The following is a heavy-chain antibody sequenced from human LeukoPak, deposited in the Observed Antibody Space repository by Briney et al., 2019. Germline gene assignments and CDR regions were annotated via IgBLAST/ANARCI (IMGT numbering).Heavy chain of an antibody. V-gene: IGHV4-59*01. CDR3: ARDPGGYFDY. CDR1: GGSISSNY. D-gene: IGHD3-16*01. J-gene: IGHJ4*02. CDR2: MFYSGST. Sequence: SETLSLTCTVSGGSISSNYWSWIRQPPGKGLEWIGYMFYSGSTNYNPSLKSRVTISVDTSKKQFSLKLSSVTAADTAVYYCARDPGGYFDYWGQGALVTVSS.